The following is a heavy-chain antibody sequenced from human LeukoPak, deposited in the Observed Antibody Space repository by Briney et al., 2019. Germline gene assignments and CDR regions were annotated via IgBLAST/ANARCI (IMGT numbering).Heavy chain of an antibody. D-gene: IGHD1-26*01. CDR3: ARSLGGAYDY. CDR1: GLPFSSYW. V-gene: IGHV3-74*01. CDR2: INIDGSNT. Sequence: PGGSLRLSCAASGLPFSSYWMHWVRQAPGKGLVWVSCINIDGSNTNYADSVKGRFTISRDNAKNTLYLQMDSLRAEDTAVYYCARSLGGAYDYWGQGTLVTVSS. J-gene: IGHJ4*02.